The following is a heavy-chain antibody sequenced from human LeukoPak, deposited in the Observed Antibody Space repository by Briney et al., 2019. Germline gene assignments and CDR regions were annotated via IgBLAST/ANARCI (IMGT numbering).Heavy chain of an antibody. J-gene: IGHJ6*02. CDR2: ITTYNGNT. D-gene: IGHD6-13*01. CDR1: GYTFTSYG. Sequence: ASVKVSCKASGYTFTSYGISWVRQAPGQGLEWMGGITTYNGNTNYAHKLQGRVTMTTDTSTSTAYMELRSLRSDDTAVYYCARAPYSSSWYYYYGMDVWGQGTTVTVSS. V-gene: IGHV1-18*01. CDR3: ARAPYSSSWYYYYGMDV.